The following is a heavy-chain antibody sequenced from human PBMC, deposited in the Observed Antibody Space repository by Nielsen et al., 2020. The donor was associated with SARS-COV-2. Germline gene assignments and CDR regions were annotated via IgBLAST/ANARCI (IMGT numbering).Heavy chain of an antibody. D-gene: IGHD3-10*01. J-gene: IGHJ6*02. CDR2: ISSSSSYT. Sequence: GESLKISCAASGFTFSDYYMSWIRQAPGKGLEWVSYISSSSSYTNYADSVKGRFTISRDNAKNSLYLQMNSLRVEDTAVYYCARALVVELGEYYGMDVWGQGTTVTVSS. V-gene: IGHV3-11*05. CDR3: ARALVVELGEYYGMDV. CDR1: GFTFSDYY.